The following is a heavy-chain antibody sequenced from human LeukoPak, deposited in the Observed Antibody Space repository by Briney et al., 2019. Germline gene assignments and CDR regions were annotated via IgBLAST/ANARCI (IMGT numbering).Heavy chain of an antibody. Sequence: PGGSLRLSCAASGFTFSSYAMSWVRQAPGKGLEWVSAISGSGGSTYYADSVKGRFTISRDNSKNTLYLQMNSLRAEDTAVYYCAKINTDDYYGSGSYLVDWGQGTLVTVSS. CDR1: GFTFSSYA. V-gene: IGHV3-23*01. J-gene: IGHJ4*02. CDR3: AKINTDDYYGSGSYLVD. CDR2: ISGSGGST. D-gene: IGHD3-10*01.